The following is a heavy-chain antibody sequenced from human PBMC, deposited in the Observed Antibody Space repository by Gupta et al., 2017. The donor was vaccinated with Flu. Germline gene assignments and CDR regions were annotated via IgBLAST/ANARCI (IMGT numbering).Heavy chain of an antibody. V-gene: IGHV3-9*01. CDR2: ISWNSGSI. CDR3: AKVSRVAFDI. J-gene: IGHJ3*02. CDR1: GFTFDDYA. D-gene: IGHD2-8*01. Sequence: EVQLVESGGGLVQPGRSLRLSCAASGFTFDDYAMHWVRQAPGKGLEWVSGISWNSGSIGYADSVKGRFTISRDNAKNSLYLQMNSLRAEDTALYYCAKVSRVAFDIWGQGTMVTVSS.